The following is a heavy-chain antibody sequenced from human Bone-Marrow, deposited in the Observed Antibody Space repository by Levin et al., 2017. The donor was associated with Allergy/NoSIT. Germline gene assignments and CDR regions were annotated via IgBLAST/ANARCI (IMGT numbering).Heavy chain of an antibody. J-gene: IGHJ4*02. D-gene: IGHD6-19*01. CDR3: ARGGISSGWYLVDY. Sequence: LSLTCAASGFAFSSYSMNWVRQAPGKGLEWISYILSSSSTIHYADSVKGRFTISRDNAKNSLYLQMNSLRDEDTAVYYCARGGISSGWYLVDYWGQGTLVTVSS. CDR1: GFAFSSYS. CDR2: ILSSSSTI. V-gene: IGHV3-48*02.